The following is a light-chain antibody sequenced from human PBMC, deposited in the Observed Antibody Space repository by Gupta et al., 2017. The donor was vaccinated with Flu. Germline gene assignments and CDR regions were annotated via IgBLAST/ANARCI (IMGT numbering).Light chain of an antibody. CDR3: QQRENWPDT. CDR2: DAS. Sequence: PGTLSVSPGETATLSCRASQSVYSNLAWNQQKAGQAPRLLIYDASKRATDTPARFSGSGSGTEFTLTITSREPEDAGVYYCQQRENWPDTFGQGTKLEIK. J-gene: IGKJ2*01. V-gene: IGKV3-11*01. CDR1: QSVYSN.